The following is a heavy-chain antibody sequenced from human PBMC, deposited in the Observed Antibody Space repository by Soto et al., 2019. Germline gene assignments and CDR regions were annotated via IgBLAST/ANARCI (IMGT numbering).Heavy chain of an antibody. CDR1: GYTVTDCG. Sequence: GPSWRIDCKRSGYTVTDCGLVVVGHDPVQGIEWMGWISAYNGNTNYTQSLQGRVTMTTDTSTTTAYMELRGLRSDDTAVYYCARRAGLLYPFGPWGQGTLVPRSS. CDR3: ARRAGLLYPFGP. CDR2: ISAYNGNT. J-gene: IGHJ5*02. V-gene: IGHV1-18*04. D-gene: IGHD2-2*02.